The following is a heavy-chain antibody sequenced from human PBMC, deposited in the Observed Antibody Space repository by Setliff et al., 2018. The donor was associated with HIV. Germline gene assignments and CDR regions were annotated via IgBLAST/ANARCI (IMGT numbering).Heavy chain of an antibody. Sequence: PSETLSLTCAVYGGSISDYNWRWIRQSPGKGLEWIGEITHNGSTTYNPSLKSRVTISVDTSKNQFSLELSSVTAADTAVYYCARGGGPDTNFDSWGRGTLVTVSS. J-gene: IGHJ4*02. V-gene: IGHV4-34*01. CDR1: GGSISDYN. CDR2: ITHNGST. CDR3: ARGGGPDTNFDS.